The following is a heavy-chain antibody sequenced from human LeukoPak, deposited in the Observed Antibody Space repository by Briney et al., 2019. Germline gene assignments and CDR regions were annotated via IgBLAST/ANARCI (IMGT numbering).Heavy chain of an antibody. D-gene: IGHD2-2*01. V-gene: IGHV3-30*03. CDR3: AREVRCSTTSCYRGWFDP. J-gene: IGHJ5*02. CDR1: GFTFSSYG. Sequence: PGGSLRLSCVASGFTFSSYGIHWVRQAPGKGLEWVTLISYDGTNKYYADSVKGRFTISRDNSKNTLSLQMNSLRAEDTAVYYCAREVRCSTTSCYRGWFDPWGQGTLVTVSS. CDR2: ISYDGTNK.